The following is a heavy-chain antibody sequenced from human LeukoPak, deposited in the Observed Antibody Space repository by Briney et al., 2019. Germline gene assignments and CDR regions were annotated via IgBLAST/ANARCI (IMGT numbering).Heavy chain of an antibody. CDR1: GYTFTSYY. D-gene: IGHD6-6*01. Sequence: ASVKVSCKASGYTFTSYYMHWVRQGPGQGLEWMGIINPSGGSTSYAQKFQGRVTMTRDTSTNTVYMELSSLRSEDTAVFYCVRGASSIAALNPFWYFNLWGRGTLVTVSS. J-gene: IGHJ2*01. CDR3: VRGASSIAALNPFWYFNL. CDR2: INPSGGST. V-gene: IGHV1-46*01.